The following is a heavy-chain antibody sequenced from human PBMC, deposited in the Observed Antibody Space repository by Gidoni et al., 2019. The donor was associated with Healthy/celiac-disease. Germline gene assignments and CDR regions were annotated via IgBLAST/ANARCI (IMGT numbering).Heavy chain of an antibody. D-gene: IGHD3-22*01. CDR2: ISSSSSYI. CDR1: GFTFSGYS. J-gene: IGHJ4*02. Sequence: EVQLVESGGGLVKPGGSLSLSCAASGFTFSGYSMNWVRQAPGKGLEWGSSISSSSSYIYYADSVKGRFTISRDNAKNSLYLQMNSLRAEDTAVYYCARTHYDSSGNDYWGQGTLVTVSS. V-gene: IGHV3-21*01. CDR3: ARTHYDSSGNDY.